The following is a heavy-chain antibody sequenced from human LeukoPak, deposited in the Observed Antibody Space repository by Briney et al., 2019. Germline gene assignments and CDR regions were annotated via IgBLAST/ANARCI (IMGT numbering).Heavy chain of an antibody. CDR2: IYYSGST. J-gene: IGHJ3*02. CDR1: GGSISSYY. D-gene: IGHD3-10*01. V-gene: IGHV4-59*01. CDR3: ATLLYGSGSYPTRDDAFDI. Sequence: PSETLSLTCTVSGGSISSYYWSWIRQPPGKGLEWIGYIYYSGSTNYNPSLTSRVTISVDTSKNQFSLKLSSVTAADTAVYYCATLLYGSGSYPTRDDAFDIWGQGTMVTVSS.